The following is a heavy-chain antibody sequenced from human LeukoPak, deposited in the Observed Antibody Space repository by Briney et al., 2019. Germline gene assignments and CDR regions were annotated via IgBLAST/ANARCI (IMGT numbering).Heavy chain of an antibody. Sequence: GGSLRLSCAASGFTFSSYSMNWLRQAPGKGLEWVSSITSSNSLYYADSVKGRFTISRDNAQNSVYLQMNSLRAEDTAVYYCARASAGNFGQWGQGTLVTVSS. V-gene: IGHV3-21*01. CDR2: ITSSNSL. J-gene: IGHJ4*02. CDR1: GFTFSSYS. CDR3: ARASAGNFGQ. D-gene: IGHD4-23*01.